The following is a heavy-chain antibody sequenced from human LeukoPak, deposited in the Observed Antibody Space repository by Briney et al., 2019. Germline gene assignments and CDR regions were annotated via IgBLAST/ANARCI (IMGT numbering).Heavy chain of an antibody. CDR2: ISDSGGST. J-gene: IGHJ4*02. CDR3: AKAQGIFKPFDY. D-gene: IGHD6-13*01. Sequence: GSLRLSCAASGFTFSSYAMSWVRQAPGKGLEWVSAISDSGGSTYYADSVKGRFTISRDNSKNTLYLQMNSLRAEDTAVYYCAKAQGIFKPFDYWGQGTLVTVSS. CDR1: GFTFSSYA. V-gene: IGHV3-23*01.